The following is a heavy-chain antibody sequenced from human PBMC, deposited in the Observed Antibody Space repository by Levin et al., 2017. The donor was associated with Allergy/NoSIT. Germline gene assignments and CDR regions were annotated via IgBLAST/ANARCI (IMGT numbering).Heavy chain of an antibody. CDR1: GFTFSNAW. CDR2: GKSKTDGGTI. D-gene: IGHD2-21*02. CDR3: TRDYVRSGCGVCVNWFDS. V-gene: IGHV3-15*01. J-gene: IGHJ5*01. Sequence: GGSLRLSCAASGFTFSNAWMSWVRQAPGKGLEWVGRGKSKTDGGTIEYAAPVKGRFTISRDDSKNTLYLQMNSLKTEDTAVYYCTRDYVRSGCGVCVNWFDSWGQGTLVTVSS.